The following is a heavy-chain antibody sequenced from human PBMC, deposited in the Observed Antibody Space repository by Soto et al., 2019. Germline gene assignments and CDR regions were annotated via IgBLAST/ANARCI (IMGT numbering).Heavy chain of an antibody. Sequence: EVQLVESGGGLVQPGWSLRLSCAASGFTFDDYAMHWVRQAPGKGLEWVSGISWNSYSIGYADFVKGRFTISRDNAKNSLYLQMNSLRTEDTALYYCAKEGRDGYKILDYWGQGTLVTVSS. V-gene: IGHV3-9*01. CDR3: AKEGRDGYKILDY. J-gene: IGHJ4*02. D-gene: IGHD5-12*01. CDR1: GFTFDDYA. CDR2: ISWNSYSI.